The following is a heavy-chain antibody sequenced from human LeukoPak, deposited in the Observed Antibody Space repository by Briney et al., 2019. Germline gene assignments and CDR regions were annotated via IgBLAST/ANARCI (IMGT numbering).Heavy chain of an antibody. J-gene: IGHJ4*02. Sequence: GSLRLSCAVAGLTFSDSAMHWVRQASGKGLEWVGRIRSKANNYATTYAASLKGRFTLSRDDSKNTAYLQMNSLKTEDTAVYYCAKENKVDYFDYWGQGTLVTVSS. CDR2: IRSKANNYAT. V-gene: IGHV3-73*01. CDR3: AKENKVDYFDY. D-gene: IGHD5-12*01. CDR1: GLTFSDSA.